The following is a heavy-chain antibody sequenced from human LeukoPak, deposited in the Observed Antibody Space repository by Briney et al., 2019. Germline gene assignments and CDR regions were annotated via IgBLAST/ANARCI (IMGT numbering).Heavy chain of an antibody. J-gene: IGHJ5*02. CDR3: ARVKEQQLEYIWFGP. D-gene: IGHD6-13*01. CDR2: ISKDGRNK. Sequence: GGSLILSCAASGFTFSSSAMHWVRQAPGKGLEWVAVISKDGRNKYYADSVKGRFTISRDDSKDTLYLQMDSLRAEDRAVYYCARVKEQQLEYIWFGPRGKGTLVTVSS. V-gene: IGHV3-30*01. CDR1: GFTFSSSA.